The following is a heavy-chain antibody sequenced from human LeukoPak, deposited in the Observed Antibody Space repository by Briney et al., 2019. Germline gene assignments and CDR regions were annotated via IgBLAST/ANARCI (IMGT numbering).Heavy chain of an antibody. V-gene: IGHV4-4*07. D-gene: IGHD5-18*01. J-gene: IGHJ4*02. CDR1: GVSLRSYH. CDR2: IHAGGTT. CDR3: ARDGLYSYGYSYFDF. Sequence: SETLSLTCAVSGVSLRSYHWSWIRQPAGKRLEWLGRIHAGGTTNYNPSLDSRVTMSVDTSKNQFSLELRSVTAADTAMYYCARDGLYSYGYSYFDFWGQGTLVTVS.